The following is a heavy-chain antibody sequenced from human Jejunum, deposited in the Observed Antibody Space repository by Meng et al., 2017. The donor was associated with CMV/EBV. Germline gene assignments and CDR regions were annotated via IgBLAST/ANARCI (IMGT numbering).Heavy chain of an antibody. J-gene: IGHJ4*02. Sequence: YYSSWIRQPAGKGLGWIASVYYSWSTNYNPFLKSRVTMSVDTSKTQFSLQLRSVTAADTAVYYCARFTYYDLLSDYDTRHFDSWGQGKLVTVSS. V-gene: IGHV4-59*01. CDR3: ARFTYYDLLSDYDTRHFDS. CDR2: VYYSWST. CDR1: YY. D-gene: IGHD3-3*01.